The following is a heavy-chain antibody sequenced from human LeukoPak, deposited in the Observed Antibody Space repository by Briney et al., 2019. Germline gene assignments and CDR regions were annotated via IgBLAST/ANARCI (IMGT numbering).Heavy chain of an antibody. CDR3: ARLMAAGKYYYGMDV. V-gene: IGHV4-4*07. D-gene: IGHD6-13*01. Sequence: SETLSLTCTVSGGSISSYYWSWIRQPAGKGLEWIGHIYTSGSTNYNPSLKSRVTMSVDTSKNQFSLKLTSMTAADTAVYFCARLMAAGKYYYGMDVWGQGTSVTVSS. CDR2: IYTSGST. J-gene: IGHJ6*02. CDR1: GGSISSYY.